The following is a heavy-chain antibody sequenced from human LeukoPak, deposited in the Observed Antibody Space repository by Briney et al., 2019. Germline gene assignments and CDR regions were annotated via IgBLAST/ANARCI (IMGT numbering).Heavy chain of an antibody. V-gene: IGHV3-15*07. CDR2: IKSKTDGGTT. Sequence: GGSLRLSCAASGFTFSNAWMNWVRQAPGKGLEWVGRIKSKTDGGTTDYAAPVKGRFTISRDDSKNTLYLQMNSLKTEDTAVYYCTTDGPLDIVVVVAATWCRYWGQGTLVTVSS. J-gene: IGHJ4*02. CDR3: TTDGPLDIVVVVAATWCRY. CDR1: GFTFSNAW. D-gene: IGHD2-15*01.